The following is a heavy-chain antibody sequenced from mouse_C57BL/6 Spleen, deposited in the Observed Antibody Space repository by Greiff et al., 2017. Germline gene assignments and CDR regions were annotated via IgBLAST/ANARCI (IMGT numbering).Heavy chain of an antibody. CDR2: IYIGNGYT. CDR1: GYTFTSYG. V-gene: IGHV1-58*01. D-gene: IGHD1-1*01. Sequence: EESGAELVRPGSSVKMSCKTSGYTFTSYGINWVKQRPGQGLEWIGYIYIGNGYTEYKEKFKGKATLASDTSSSTAYMQLSSLTSEDPAIYFFARGTVVGFDCWGKGTTLTVSS. CDR3: ARGTVVGFDC. J-gene: IGHJ2*01.